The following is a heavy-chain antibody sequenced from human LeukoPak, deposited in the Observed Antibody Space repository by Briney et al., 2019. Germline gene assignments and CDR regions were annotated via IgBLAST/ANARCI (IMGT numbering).Heavy chain of an antibody. CDR3: ARRYYDFWSGYYTYYFDY. D-gene: IGHD3-3*01. J-gene: IGHJ4*02. CDR2: IYPGDSDT. Sequence: GESLKSSCKGSGYSFTSYWIGWVRQMPGKGLEWMGIIYPGDSDTRYSPSFQGQVTISADKSISTAYLQWSSLRASDTAMYYCARRYYDFWSGYYTYYFDYWGQGTLVTVCS. CDR1: GYSFTSYW. V-gene: IGHV5-51*01.